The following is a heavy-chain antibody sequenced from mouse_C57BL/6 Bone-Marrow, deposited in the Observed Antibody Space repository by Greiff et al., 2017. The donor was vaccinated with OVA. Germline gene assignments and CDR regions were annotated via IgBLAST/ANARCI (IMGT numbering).Heavy chain of an antibody. Sequence: EVQLQQSGPVLVKPGASVKMSCKASGYTFTDYYMNWVKQSHGKSLEWIGVINPYNGGTSYNQKFKGKATLTVDKSSSTAYMELNSLTSEDSAVYYCARGALYGSSLYWYFDVWGTGTTVTVSS. V-gene: IGHV1-19*01. J-gene: IGHJ1*03. CDR1: GYTFTDYY. CDR3: ARGALYGSSLYWYFDV. D-gene: IGHD1-1*01. CDR2: INPYNGGT.